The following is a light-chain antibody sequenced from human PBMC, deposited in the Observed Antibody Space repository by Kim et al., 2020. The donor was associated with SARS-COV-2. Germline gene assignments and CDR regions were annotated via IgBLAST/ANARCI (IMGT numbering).Light chain of an antibody. CDR3: QSYDGSLSGSV. Sequence: TISCSAGSTNMGEGYDVVCLQQQHRKAPNHRMYSNRNRPTGDPDRFSRYKSGTSASLSITGLQAEDEADYYCQSYDGSLSGSVFGGGTQLTVL. CDR2: SNR. CDR1: STNMGEGYD. V-gene: IGLV1-40*01. J-gene: IGLJ2*01.